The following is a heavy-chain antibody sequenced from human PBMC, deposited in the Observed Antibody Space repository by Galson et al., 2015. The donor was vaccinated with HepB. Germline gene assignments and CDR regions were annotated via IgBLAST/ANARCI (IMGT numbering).Heavy chain of an antibody. V-gene: IGHV3-48*01. Sequence: SLRLSCAASGFTFSSYSMNWVRQAPGKGLEWVSYISSSSSTIYYADSVKGRFTISRDNAKNSLYLQMNSLRAEDTAVYYCASWGATPGLNAFDIWGQGTMVTVSS. CDR2: ISSSSSTI. CDR1: GFTFSSYS. D-gene: IGHD1-26*01. CDR3: ASWGATPGLNAFDI. J-gene: IGHJ3*02.